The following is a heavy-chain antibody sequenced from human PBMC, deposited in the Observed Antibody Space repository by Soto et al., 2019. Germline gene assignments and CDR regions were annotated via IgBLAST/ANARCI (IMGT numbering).Heavy chain of an antibody. CDR2: IYHSGNT. CDR1: GGSISSSNW. V-gene: IGHV4-4*02. Sequence: QVQLQESGPGLVKPSGTLSLTCAVSGGSISSSNWWSWVRQPPGKGLEWIGEIYHSGNTNYNPSLKCQVTMAVAKSRNQFSLKLSCGTAADTAVYYCARRWGEGRVDYWGQGTLVTVSS. J-gene: IGHJ4*02. CDR3: ARRWGEGRVDY. D-gene: IGHD3-10*01.